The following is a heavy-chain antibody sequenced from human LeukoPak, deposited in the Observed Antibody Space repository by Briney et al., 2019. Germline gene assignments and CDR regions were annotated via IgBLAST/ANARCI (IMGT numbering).Heavy chain of an antibody. Sequence: GGSLRLSCAAFGLTFSSYIMNWVRQAPGKGLEWVSSISPSGSHKYYADSVKGRFTISRDNAKNSVSLQMNSLRAEDTAVYYCARVSDSTPDEGSWGQGTLVTVSS. CDR1: GLTFSSYI. CDR2: ISPSGSHK. V-gene: IGHV3-21*01. D-gene: IGHD3-22*01. CDR3: ARVSDSTPDEGS. J-gene: IGHJ5*01.